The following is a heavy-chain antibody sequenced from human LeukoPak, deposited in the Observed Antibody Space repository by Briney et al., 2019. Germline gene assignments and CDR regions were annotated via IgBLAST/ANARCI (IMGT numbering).Heavy chain of an antibody. CDR1: GYTFTGYY. CDR2: INPKSGGT. D-gene: IGHD5-12*01. Sequence: GASVKVSCKASGYTFTGYYIHWVRQAPGQGLERMGWINPKSGGTDYVQEFQGRVTMTRDTSISTAYMELNRLTSDDTAMYFCAYSDYPLDAFPFWGQGTMVTVSS. V-gene: IGHV1-2*02. CDR3: AYSDYPLDAFPF. J-gene: IGHJ3*01.